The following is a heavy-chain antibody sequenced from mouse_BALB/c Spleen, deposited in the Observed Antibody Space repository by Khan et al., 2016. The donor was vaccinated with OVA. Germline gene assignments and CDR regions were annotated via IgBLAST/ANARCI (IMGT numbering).Heavy chain of an antibody. Sequence: EVQLQESGPGLVKPSQSLSLTCTVTGYSITSDYAWNWIRQFPENKLEWMAYITYSGSTGYNPSLKGRISITRDTSKNQFFLQLNSVTTEDTATYYSARDSGSSYLFFDYWGQGTTLTVSS. D-gene: IGHD1-1*01. J-gene: IGHJ2*01. CDR1: GYSITSDYA. CDR2: ITYSGST. V-gene: IGHV3-2*02. CDR3: ARDSGSSYLFFDY.